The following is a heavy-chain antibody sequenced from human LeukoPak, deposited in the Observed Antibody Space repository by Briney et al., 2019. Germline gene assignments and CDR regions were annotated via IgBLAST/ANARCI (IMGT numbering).Heavy chain of an antibody. CDR1: GFTFSSYW. CDR2: IKQDGSEK. CDR3: AREGDDYGDYGGQGY. Sequence: GGSLRLSCAASGFTFSSYWMSWVRQAPGKGLEWVANIKQDGSEKYYVDSVKGRFTISRDNAKNSLYLQMNSLRAEDTAVYYCAREGDDYGDYGGQGYWGQGTLVTVSS. J-gene: IGHJ4*02. V-gene: IGHV3-7*01. D-gene: IGHD4-17*01.